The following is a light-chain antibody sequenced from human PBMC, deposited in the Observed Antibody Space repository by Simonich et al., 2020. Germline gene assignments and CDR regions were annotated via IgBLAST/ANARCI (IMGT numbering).Light chain of an antibody. V-gene: IGKV4-1*01. CDR2: LET. CDR1: QSVLYSSNHKNY. Sequence: DIVMTQSPDSLAVSLGERATINCNSSQSVLYSSNHKNYLAWYQQKPGQPPNLLIYLETTRESGVPDRFRGSGSGTDFTLTISSLQAEDVAVYYCQKYYSTPWTFGQGTKVEIK. J-gene: IGKJ1*01. CDR3: QKYYSTPWT.